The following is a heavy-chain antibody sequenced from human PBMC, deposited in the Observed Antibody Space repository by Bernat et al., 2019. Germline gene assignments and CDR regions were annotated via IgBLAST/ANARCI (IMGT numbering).Heavy chain of an antibody. V-gene: IGHV3-7*03. CDR3: ARDPPYSSSSMDV. J-gene: IGHJ6*03. CDR2: IKQDGSEK. CDR1: GFTFSSYW. D-gene: IGHD6-6*01. Sequence: VQLVESGGGLVQPGGSLRLSCAASGFTFSSYWMSWVRQAPGKGLEWVANIKQDGSEKYYVDSVKGRFTISRDNAKNSLYLQMNSLRAEDTAVYYCARDPPYSSSSMDVWGKGTTVTVSS.